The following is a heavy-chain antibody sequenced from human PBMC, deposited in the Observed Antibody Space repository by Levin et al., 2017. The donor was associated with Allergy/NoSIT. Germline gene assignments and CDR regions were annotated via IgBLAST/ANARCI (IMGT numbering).Heavy chain of an antibody. CDR3: ARMGPYYDFWSGYTVPYYFDY. V-gene: IGHV3-33*01. CDR2: IWYDGSNK. CDR1: GFTFSSYG. D-gene: IGHD3-3*01. Sequence: GGSLRLSCAASGFTFSSYGMHWVRQAPGKGLEWVAVIWYDGSNKYYADSVKGRFTISRDNSKNTLYLQMNSLRAEDTAVYYCARMGPYYDFWSGYTVPYYFDYWGQGTLVTVSS. J-gene: IGHJ4*02.